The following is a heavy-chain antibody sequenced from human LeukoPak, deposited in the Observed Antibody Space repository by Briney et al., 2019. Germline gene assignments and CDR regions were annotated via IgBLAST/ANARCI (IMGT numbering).Heavy chain of an antibody. D-gene: IGHD6-6*01. J-gene: IGHJ4*02. V-gene: IGHV4-39*07. CDR3: ARSIRVGYFDY. CDR2: IYYSGST. Sequence: KTSETLSLTCTVSGGSISSSSYYWGWIRQPPGKGLEWIGSIYYSGSTYYNPSLKSRVTISVDTSKNQFSLKLSSVTAADTAVYYRARSIRVGYFDYWGQGTLVTVSS. CDR1: GGSISSSSYY.